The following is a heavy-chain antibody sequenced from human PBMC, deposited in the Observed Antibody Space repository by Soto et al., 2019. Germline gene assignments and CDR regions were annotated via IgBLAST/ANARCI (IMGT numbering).Heavy chain of an antibody. J-gene: IGHJ6*02. V-gene: IGHV1-69*13. CDR3: ARAPYVGILTGYYKVNYGMDV. CDR1: GGTFSSYA. CDR2: IIPIFGTA. Sequence: ASVKVSCKASGGTFSSYAISWVRQAPGQGLEWMGGIIPIFGTANYAQKFQGRVTITADESTSTAYMELSSLRSEDTAVYYCARAPYVGILTGYYKVNYGMDVWGQGTTVTVSS. D-gene: IGHD3-9*01.